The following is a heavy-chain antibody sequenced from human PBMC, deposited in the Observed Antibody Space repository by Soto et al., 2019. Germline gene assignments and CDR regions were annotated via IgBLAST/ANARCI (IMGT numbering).Heavy chain of an antibody. CDR1: GYTFTSCG. Sequence: ASVKVSCKSSGYTFTSCGISWVRQAPGQGLEWMGWISAYNGNTNYAQKLQGRVTMTTDTSTSTAYMELRSLRSDGTAVYYCARDQMRVFATPTPFDYWGQGTLVTVSS. CDR3: ARDQMRVFATPTPFDY. J-gene: IGHJ4*02. D-gene: IGHD3-10*02. CDR2: ISAYNGNT. V-gene: IGHV1-18*04.